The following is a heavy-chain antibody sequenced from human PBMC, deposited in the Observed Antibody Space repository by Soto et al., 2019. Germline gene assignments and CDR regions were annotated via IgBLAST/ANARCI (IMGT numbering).Heavy chain of an antibody. CDR3: ARAYSGTYYYFD. J-gene: IGHJ4*02. CDR2: VCYSGST. CDR1: GGSISRYY. D-gene: IGHD1-26*01. Sequence: PSETLSLTCTVSGGSISRYYWGWIRQPPGKGLEWIGYVCYSGSTNYSPSLKSRVTISIDTSKNQFSLRLGSVTAADTAVYYCARAYSGTYYYFDWGRGTLVTVSS. V-gene: IGHV4-59*01.